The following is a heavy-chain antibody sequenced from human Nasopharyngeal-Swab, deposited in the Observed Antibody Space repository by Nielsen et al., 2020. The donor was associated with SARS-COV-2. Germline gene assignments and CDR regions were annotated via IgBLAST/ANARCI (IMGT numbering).Heavy chain of an antibody. D-gene: IGHD6-6*01. CDR2: IYPGDSDT. J-gene: IGHJ4*02. Sequence: KVSCKGSGYNFAIYWIGWVRQMPGKGLEWMGIIYPGDSDTRYSPSFQGHVTISTDESISTAYLQWNSLEASDTATYYCARHSYSSSLAPFDYWGQGTLVTVSS. V-gene: IGHV5-51*01. CDR3: ARHSYSSSLAPFDY. CDR1: GYNFAIYW.